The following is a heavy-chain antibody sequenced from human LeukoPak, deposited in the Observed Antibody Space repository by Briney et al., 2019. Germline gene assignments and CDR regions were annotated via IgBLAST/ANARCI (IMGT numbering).Heavy chain of an antibody. V-gene: IGHV1-18*01. Sequence: EASVKVSCKASGYTFTSYGISWVRQAPGQGLEWMGWISAYNGNTNYAQKLQGRVTMTTDTSTSTAYMKLRSLRSDDTAVYYCARDATIFGVVIIPVDYWGQGTLVTVSS. CDR3: ARDATIFGVVIIPVDY. CDR1: GYTFTSYG. CDR2: ISAYNGNT. D-gene: IGHD3-3*01. J-gene: IGHJ4*02.